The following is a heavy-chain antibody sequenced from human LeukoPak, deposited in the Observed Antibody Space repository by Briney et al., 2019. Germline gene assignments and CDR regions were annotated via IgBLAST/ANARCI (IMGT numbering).Heavy chain of an antibody. D-gene: IGHD6-19*01. Sequence: SETLSLTCTVSGGSISTYYWSWIRQPPGKGLEWIGYIFYSGSTNYNPSLESRVTISVDTSKTQFSLKLSSVTAADTAVYYCARHGNGSRYFDYWGQGTLLTVSS. CDR3: ARHGNGSRYFDY. CDR2: IFYSGST. V-gene: IGHV4-59*08. CDR1: GGSISTYY. J-gene: IGHJ4*02.